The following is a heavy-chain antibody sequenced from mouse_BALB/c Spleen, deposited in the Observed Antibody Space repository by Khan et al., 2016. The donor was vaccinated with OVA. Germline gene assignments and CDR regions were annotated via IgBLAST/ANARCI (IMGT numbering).Heavy chain of an antibody. V-gene: IGHV3-5*02. CDR1: GISITSGNYR. CDR3: ARDCGRIYWYFDV. D-gene: IGHD1-1*01. CDR2: IYYSGTV. J-gene: IGHJ1*01. Sequence: EVQLQQSGPGLVKPSQTVSLTCTVTGISITSGNYRWSWIRQFPGNKLEWIGNIYYSGTVTYNPSLTSRTTITRDTSKNQFFLAMNSLTAEDTDTYDGARDCGRIYWYFDVWGAGTTVTVSS.